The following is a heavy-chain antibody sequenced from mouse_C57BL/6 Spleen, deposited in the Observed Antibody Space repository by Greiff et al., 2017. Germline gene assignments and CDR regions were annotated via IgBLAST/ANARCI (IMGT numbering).Heavy chain of an antibody. D-gene: IGHD4-1*01. CDR3: TRQNWAFDY. V-gene: IGHV5-9-1*02. J-gene: IGHJ2*01. CDR1: GFTFSSYA. Sequence: EVKVVESGEGLVKPGGSLKLSCAASGFTFSSYAMSWVRQTPEKRLEWVAYISRGGDYIYYADTVKGRFTISRDNARNTLYLQMSSLKSEDTAMYYSTRQNWAFDYWGQGTTLTVSS. CDR2: ISRGGDYI.